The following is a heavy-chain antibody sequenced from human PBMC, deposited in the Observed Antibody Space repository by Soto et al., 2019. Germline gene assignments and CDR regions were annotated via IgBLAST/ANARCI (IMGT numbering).Heavy chain of an antibody. D-gene: IGHD6-13*01. CDR2: IYSGGST. Sequence: GGSLRLSCAASGFTVSSNYMSWVRQAPGKGLEWVSDIYSGGSTYYADAVQGRFTISRHNSKNTLYLQMNSLRAEDTAVYYCATDKAAAGSYYYYGMDVWGQGTTVTVSS. J-gene: IGHJ6*02. CDR1: GFTVSSNY. CDR3: ATDKAAAGSYYYYGMDV. V-gene: IGHV3-53*04.